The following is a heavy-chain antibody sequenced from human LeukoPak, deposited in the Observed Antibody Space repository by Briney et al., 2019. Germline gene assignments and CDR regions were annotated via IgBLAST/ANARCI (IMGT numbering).Heavy chain of an antibody. D-gene: IGHD6-13*01. CDR3: ARGPQMYSSSWFSRLHPFDY. CDR2: ISWNSGSI. V-gene: IGHV3-9*01. J-gene: IGHJ4*02. Sequence: GGSLRLSCAASGFTFDDYAMHWVRQAPGKGLEWVSGISWNSGSIGYADSVKGRFTISRDNAKNSLYLQMNSLRAEDTAVYYCARGPQMYSSSWFSRLHPFDYWGQGTLVTVSS. CDR1: GFTFDDYA.